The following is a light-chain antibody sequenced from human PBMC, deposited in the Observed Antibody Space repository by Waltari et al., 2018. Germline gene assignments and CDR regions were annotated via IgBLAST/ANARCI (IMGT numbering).Light chain of an antibody. V-gene: IGLV2-14*02. J-gene: IGLJ2*01. CDR2: EVS. CDR3: SSLTSSSSVV. Sequence: QSALTQPASVSGSPGQSITLSCTGTSNAVGSYNLVPWYQQHPGKAPKLMIYEVSNRPSGVSDRFSGSKSGNTASLTISGLQAEDEADYYCSSLTSSSSVVIGGGTKVTVL. CDR1: SNAVGSYNL.